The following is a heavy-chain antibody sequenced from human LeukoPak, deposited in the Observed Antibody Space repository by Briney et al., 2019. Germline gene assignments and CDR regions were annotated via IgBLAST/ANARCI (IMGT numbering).Heavy chain of an antibody. CDR2: IYYSGST. CDR3: AREEALGSGSFDY. J-gene: IGHJ4*02. Sequence: SETLSLTCTVSGGSISTYYWSWIRQPPGKGLEWIGYIYYSGSTNYNPSLKSRVTISVDTSKNQFSLKLGSVAAADTAVYYCAREEALGSGSFDYWGQGTLVTVSS. V-gene: IGHV4-59*01. D-gene: IGHD1-26*01. CDR1: GGSISTYY.